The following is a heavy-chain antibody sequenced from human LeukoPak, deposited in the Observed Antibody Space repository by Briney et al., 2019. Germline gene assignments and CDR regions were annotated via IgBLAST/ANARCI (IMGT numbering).Heavy chain of an antibody. V-gene: IGHV3-33*01. CDR1: GFTFSSYG. CDR2: IWYEGSNK. D-gene: IGHD6-19*01. Sequence: GGSLRLSCAACGFTFSSYGMQWVRQAPGKGLEWGAVIWYEGSNKDYPDSVKGRFTISRHNSKNTLYLQMNSLRAEDTAVYYCAGDSSAGARDAFDIWGQGTMVTVSS. CDR3: AGDSSAGARDAFDI. J-gene: IGHJ3*02.